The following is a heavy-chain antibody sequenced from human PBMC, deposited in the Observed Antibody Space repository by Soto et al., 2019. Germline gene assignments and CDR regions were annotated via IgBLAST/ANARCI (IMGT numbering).Heavy chain of an antibody. Sequence: QVQLVESGGGVVQPGRSLRLSCAASGFTFSSYGMHWVRQAPGKGLEWVAVISYDGSNKYYADSVKGRFTISRDNSKNTLYLQMNSLRAEDTAVYYCAKGSGYSGYDPLVVSVDYWGQGTLVTVSS. CDR3: AKGSGYSGYDPLVVSVDY. D-gene: IGHD5-12*01. J-gene: IGHJ4*02. CDR2: ISYDGSNK. V-gene: IGHV3-30*18. CDR1: GFTFSSYG.